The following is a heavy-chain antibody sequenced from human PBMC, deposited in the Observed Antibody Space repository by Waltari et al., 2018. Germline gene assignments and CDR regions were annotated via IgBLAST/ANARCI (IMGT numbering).Heavy chain of an antibody. D-gene: IGHD1-26*01. CDR2: INPNSGGT. J-gene: IGHJ4*02. CDR1: GYTFTGYY. CDR3: ARVGWPGGSYSYFDY. V-gene: IGHV1-2*02. Sequence: QVQLVQSGAEVTKPGASVKVSCKASGYTFTGYYMHWVRQAPGQGLEWMGWINPNSGGTNYAQKFQGRVTMTRDTSISTAYMELSRLRSDDTAVYYCARVGWPGGSYSYFDYWGQGTLVTVSS.